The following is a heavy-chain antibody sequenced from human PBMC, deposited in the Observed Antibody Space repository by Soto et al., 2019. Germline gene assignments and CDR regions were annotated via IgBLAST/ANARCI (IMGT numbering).Heavy chain of an antibody. CDR3: ARDHDYYDSSGYIDY. CDR1: GYTFTSYY. V-gene: IGHV1-46*01. CDR2: INPSGGST. J-gene: IGHJ4*02. D-gene: IGHD3-22*01. Sequence: QVQLVQSGAEVKKPGASGKISCKASGYTFTSYYMHWVRQAPGQGLEWMGIINPSGGSTSYAQKFQGRVTMTRDTSTSTVYMELSSLRSEDTAVYYCARDHDYYDSSGYIDYWGQGTLVTVSS.